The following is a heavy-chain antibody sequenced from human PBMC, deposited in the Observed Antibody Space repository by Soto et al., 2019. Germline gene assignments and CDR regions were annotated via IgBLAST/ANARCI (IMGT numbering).Heavy chain of an antibody. D-gene: IGHD1-26*01. CDR3: ASGGAGSGPFTWELPDH. Sequence: QMQLVQSGAEVTKPGSSVTVSCKALGNTFTYRYLHWVRQATGQALEWMGWITPFNGDVHYAQKFQERVTITRNRSINTAYMRMSSLRSEDTAMYYCASGGAGSGPFTWELPDHWGQGTLVTVSS. CDR1: GNTFTYRY. J-gene: IGHJ4*02. CDR2: ITPFNGDV. V-gene: IGHV1-45*02.